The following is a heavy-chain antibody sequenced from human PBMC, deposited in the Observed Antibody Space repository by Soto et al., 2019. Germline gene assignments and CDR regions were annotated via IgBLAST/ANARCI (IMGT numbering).Heavy chain of an antibody. CDR3: ARDVSHVGYYFDY. Sequence: PSQTLSLTCAISGDSVSSNSAAWNWIRQSPSRGLEWLGRTYFRSEWFHDYAVSVKSRIIINADTSKNQFSLQLNSVTPEDTAVYYCARDVSHVGYYFDYWGQGTLVTVSS. J-gene: IGHJ4*02. D-gene: IGHD2-2*03. CDR1: GDSVSSNSAA. CDR2: TYFRSEWFH. V-gene: IGHV6-1*01.